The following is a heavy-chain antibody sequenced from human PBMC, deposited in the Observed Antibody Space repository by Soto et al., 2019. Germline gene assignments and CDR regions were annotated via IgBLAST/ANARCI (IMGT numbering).Heavy chain of an antibody. CDR3: ASTPTYSRLGDH. J-gene: IGHJ4*02. Sequence: QVELVQSGGEVKKPGASVKVSCKASGYTFTCHGISWVRQAPGQGLERVGWINPNNDNSVSAQKFQDRVTLTTDTSTSTVYMELRSLTSDDTAFYYCASTPTYSRLGDHWGQGTLVTVAS. CDR2: INPNNDNS. V-gene: IGHV1-18*04. D-gene: IGHD3-22*01. CDR1: GYTFTCHG.